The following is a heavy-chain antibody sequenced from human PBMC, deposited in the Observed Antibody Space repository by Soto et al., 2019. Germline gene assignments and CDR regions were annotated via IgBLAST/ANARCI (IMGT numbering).Heavy chain of an antibody. Sequence: QVQLVQSGAEVKKPGDSVRVSCKASGYTFTSYGIGWVRQAPGQGLEWMGWMSANNGNTKYAQKVQGRVTMTTDASTSTAYMELRSLRSDDAAVYYCARDGYFDHWGQGTLVTVSS. J-gene: IGHJ4*02. V-gene: IGHV1-18*01. CDR3: ARDGYFDH. CDR1: GYTFTSYG. CDR2: MSANNGNT.